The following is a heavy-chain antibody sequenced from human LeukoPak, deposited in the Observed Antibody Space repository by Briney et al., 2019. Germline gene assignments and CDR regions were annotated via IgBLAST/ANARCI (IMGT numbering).Heavy chain of an antibody. Sequence: GGSLRLSCAASGFIFSSYWMHWVRQAPGKGLVWVSRINSDGSTTTYADSVKGRFTISRDNAKNTVYLQMNSLRAEDTAVYYCARVAPGVLDYWGQGTPVTVSS. CDR2: INSDGSTT. D-gene: IGHD7-27*01. CDR1: GFIFSSYW. CDR3: ARVAPGVLDY. J-gene: IGHJ4*02. V-gene: IGHV3-74*01.